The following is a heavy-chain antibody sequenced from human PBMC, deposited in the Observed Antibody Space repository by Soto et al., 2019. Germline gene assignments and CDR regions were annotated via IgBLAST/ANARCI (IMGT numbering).Heavy chain of an antibody. CDR1: GLPFSNYA. J-gene: IGHJ6*02. CDR2: ISYDGSNK. V-gene: IGHV3-30-3*01. Sequence: PGGSLRLSCAASGLPFSNYAIHWVRQAPGKGLEWVAVISYDGSNKYYADSVKGRFTISRDNSKNTLDLQLNSLGAEDTAVYYCARGVLPKYYHYYDHYYGMDVWGQGTTVTVSS. D-gene: IGHD3-10*01. CDR3: ARGVLPKYYHYYDHYYGMDV.